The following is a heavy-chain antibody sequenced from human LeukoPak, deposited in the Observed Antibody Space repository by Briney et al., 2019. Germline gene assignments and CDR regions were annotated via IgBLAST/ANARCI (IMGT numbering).Heavy chain of an antibody. Sequence: MASETLSLTCAVSGGSISSSNWWSWVRQPPGKGLEWIGEIQHSGSTNYNPSLKSRDTISVDTPKNQFSLKLSSVTAADTAVYYCARVFSAAGMAFDIWGQGTMVTVSS. D-gene: IGHD6-13*01. CDR2: IQHSGST. CDR3: ARVFSAAGMAFDI. V-gene: IGHV4-4*02. J-gene: IGHJ3*02. CDR1: GGSISSSNW.